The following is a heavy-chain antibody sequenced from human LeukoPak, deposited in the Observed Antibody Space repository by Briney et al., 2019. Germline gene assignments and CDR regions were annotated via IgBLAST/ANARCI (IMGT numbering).Heavy chain of an antibody. V-gene: IGHV4-39*01. CDR2: IYYSGST. D-gene: IGHD3-16*02. J-gene: IGHJ4*02. CDR1: YDSISSSSYY. CDR3: ARHGSYVWGSYPAPYSFDY. Sequence: SETLSLTCTVSYDSISSSSYYWGWIRQPPGKGLEWIGSIYYSGSTYDNPSLKSRDTISVDTSKNQFSLKLSSVTAADTAVYYCARHGSYVWGSYPAPYSFDYWGQGTLVTVSS.